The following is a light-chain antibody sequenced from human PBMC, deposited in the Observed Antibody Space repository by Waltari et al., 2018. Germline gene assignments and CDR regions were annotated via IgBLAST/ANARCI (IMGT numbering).Light chain of an antibody. CDR1: SSDVGGYND. V-gene: IGLV2-14*01. CDR2: DVS. J-gene: IGLJ2*01. Sequence: QSALTQPASVSGSPGQSITISCTGTSSDVGGYNDVTWYQQHPGKAPKLMIYDVSKRPSGVSNRFSGSKSGNTASLTISGLQAEDEADYYCSSYTSSSSVVFGGGTKLTVL. CDR3: SSYTSSSSVV.